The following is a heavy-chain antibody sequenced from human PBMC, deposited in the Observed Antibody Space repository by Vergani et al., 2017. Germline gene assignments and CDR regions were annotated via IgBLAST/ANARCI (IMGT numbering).Heavy chain of an antibody. CDR3: AKVNRVVTDNWYFEL. D-gene: IGHD2-21*02. CDR1: GFTFSSYG. V-gene: IGHV3-30*18. J-gene: IGHJ2*01. Sequence: QVQLVESGGGVVQPGRSLRLSCAASGFTFSSYGMHWVRQAPGKGLEWVAVISYDGSNKYYADSVKGRFTISRDNSKNTLYLQMNSLRAEDTAVYYCAKVNRVVTDNWYFELWVRGTLVTVSS. CDR2: ISYDGSNK.